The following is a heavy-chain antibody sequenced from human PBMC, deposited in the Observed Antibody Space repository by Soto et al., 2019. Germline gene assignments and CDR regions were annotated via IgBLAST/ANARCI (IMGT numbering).Heavy chain of an antibody. J-gene: IGHJ4*02. V-gene: IGHV3-7*05. Sequence: GGSLRLSCAASGFTFSSYWMSWVRQAPGKGLEWVANIKQDGSEKYYVDSVKGRFTISRDNAKNSLYLQMNSLRAEDTAVYYCARDRVTMVRGVIITKSLHYFDYWGQGTLVTVSS. CDR1: GFTFSSYW. CDR3: ARDRVTMVRGVIITKSLHYFDY. D-gene: IGHD3-10*01. CDR2: IKQDGSEK.